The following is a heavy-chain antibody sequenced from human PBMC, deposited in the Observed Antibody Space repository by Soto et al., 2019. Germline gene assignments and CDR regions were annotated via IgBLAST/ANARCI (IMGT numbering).Heavy chain of an antibody. D-gene: IGHD2-15*01. CDR3: ARVNIEVVVAAAWRGMDV. CDR2: IYSGGST. Sequence: EVQLVESGGGLIQPGGSLRLSCAASGFTVSSNYMSWVRQAPGKGLEWVSVIYSGGSTYYADSVKGRFTISRDNSRNTLYLEMNSLRAEDTAVYYCARVNIEVVVAAAWRGMDVWGQGITVTVSS. CDR1: GFTVSSNY. J-gene: IGHJ6*02. V-gene: IGHV3-53*01.